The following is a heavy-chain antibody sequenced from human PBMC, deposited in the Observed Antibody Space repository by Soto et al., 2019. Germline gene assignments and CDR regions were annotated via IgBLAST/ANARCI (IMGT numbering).Heavy chain of an antibody. J-gene: IGHJ6*02. CDR1: GGTFSICG. Sequence: GASVKVSCTTSGGTFSICGLNWVRQASGQGPEWIGCIIPILTTPNYAEKFQGRVTIFAEESTTTVYMELSSLKFEDTAVYYGVTSVGRARTGGDGMDVGGQGTSVPVSS. V-gene: IGHV1-69*11. CDR2: IIPILTTP. CDR3: VTSVGRARTGGDGMDV. D-gene: IGHD2-8*02.